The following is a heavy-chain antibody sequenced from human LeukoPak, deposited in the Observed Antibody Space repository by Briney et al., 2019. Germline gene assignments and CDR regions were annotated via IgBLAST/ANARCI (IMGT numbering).Heavy chain of an antibody. CDR2: ISSSSSTI. J-gene: IGHJ4*02. V-gene: IGHV3-48*04. CDR3: ARDSPYVDPPMGPFDY. D-gene: IGHD3-10*01. Sequence: QAGGSLRLSCAASGFTFSSYSMNWVRQAPGKGLEWVSYISSSSSTIYYADSVKGRFTISRDNAKNSLYLQMNSLRAEDTAVYYCARDSPYVDPPMGPFDYWGQGTLVTVSS. CDR1: GFTFSSYS.